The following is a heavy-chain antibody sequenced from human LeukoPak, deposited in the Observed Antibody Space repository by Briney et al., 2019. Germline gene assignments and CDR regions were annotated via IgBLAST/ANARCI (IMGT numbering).Heavy chain of an antibody. Sequence: ASVKVSCEASGGTFSSYAISWVRQAPGQGLEWMGGIIPIFGTANYAQKFQGRVTITADESTSTAYMELSGLRSEDTAVYYCARDAETFVVVPAAPGYWGQGTLVTVSS. J-gene: IGHJ4*02. D-gene: IGHD2-2*01. V-gene: IGHV1-69*01. CDR1: GGTFSSYA. CDR3: ARDAETFVVVPAAPGY. CDR2: IIPIFGTA.